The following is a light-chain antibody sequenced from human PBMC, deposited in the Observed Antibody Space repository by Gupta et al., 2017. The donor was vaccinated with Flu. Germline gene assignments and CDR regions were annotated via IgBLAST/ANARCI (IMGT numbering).Light chain of an antibody. V-gene: IGLV2-14*01. Sequence: STDVGGYNSVSWFQQLPGEVPKLLIYEVTNRPSGVSGRFSGSKSGNTASLTISGLQAEDEADYYCASYTQNTTPYVFGTGTKVTVL. CDR2: EVT. J-gene: IGLJ1*01. CDR1: STDVGGYNS. CDR3: ASYTQNTTPYV.